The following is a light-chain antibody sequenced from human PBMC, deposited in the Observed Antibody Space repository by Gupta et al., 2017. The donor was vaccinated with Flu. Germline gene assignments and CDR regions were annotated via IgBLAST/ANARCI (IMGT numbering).Light chain of an antibody. CDR2: GDS. Sequence: VTPAVPTYISGRARQSLRYRNGYNYLAWYPHKPGQTPQILIYGDSDRASGVPDRFSGSGSGTDFTLKISRGEGEDVGVYYCMQSLQTPTTFGQGTKLEIK. CDR3: MQSLQTPTT. CDR1: QSLRYRNGYNY. V-gene: IGKV2-28*01. J-gene: IGKJ2*01.